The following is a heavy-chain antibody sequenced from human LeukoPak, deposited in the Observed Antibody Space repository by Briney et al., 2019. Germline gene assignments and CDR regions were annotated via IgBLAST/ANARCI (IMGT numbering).Heavy chain of an antibody. V-gene: IGHV1-69*05. CDR1: GGTFSSYA. D-gene: IGHD3-10*02. CDR3: ARDVLDP. CDR2: IIPIFGTA. Sequence: SVKVSCKASGGTFSSYAISWVRQAPGQGLGWMGVIIPIFGTANYAQKFRGRVTITTDESTSTAYMELSRQRSEATAVSYFARDVLDPWGQGTMVTVSS. J-gene: IGHJ5*02.